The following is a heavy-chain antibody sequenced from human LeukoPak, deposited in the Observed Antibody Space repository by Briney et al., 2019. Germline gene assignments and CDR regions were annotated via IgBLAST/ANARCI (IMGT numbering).Heavy chain of an antibody. Sequence: PGGSLRLSCAASGFTFSSYAMHWVRQAPGKGLEWVAVISYDGSNKYYADSVKGRFTISRDNSKNTLYLQMDSLRVEDTAVYYCARVGLSGTTFIDYWGQGTLVTVSS. V-gene: IGHV3-30*04. CDR1: GFTFSSYA. CDR3: ARVGLSGTTFIDY. D-gene: IGHD1-1*01. J-gene: IGHJ4*02. CDR2: ISYDGSNK.